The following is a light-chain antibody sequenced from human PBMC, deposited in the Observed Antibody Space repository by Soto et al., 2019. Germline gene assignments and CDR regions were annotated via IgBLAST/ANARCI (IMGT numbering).Light chain of an antibody. CDR2: DAS. J-gene: IGKJ4*01. CDR3: QQRSNWPSLN. CDR1: QSISDT. Sequence: EIVLTQSPATLSLSPGGIATLSCSASQSISDTLAWYQQKPGQAPRLLIYDASNRATGIPARFSGSGSGTDFTLTISSLEPEDFAVYYCQQRSNWPSLNFGGGTKVDI. V-gene: IGKV3-11*01.